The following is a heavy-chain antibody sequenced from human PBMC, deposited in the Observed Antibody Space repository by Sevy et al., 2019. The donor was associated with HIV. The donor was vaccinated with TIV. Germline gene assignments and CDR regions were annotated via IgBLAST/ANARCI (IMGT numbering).Heavy chain of an antibody. CDR2: IWYDGSNK. Sequence: GGSLRLSCAASGFTFSSYGMHWVRQAPGKGLEWVAVIWYDGSNKYYADPVKGRFTISRDNSKNTLYLQMNSLRAEDKAWYYCAGDSGDYGGNEFGYWGQGTLVTVSS. J-gene: IGHJ4*02. D-gene: IGHD4-17*01. CDR3: AGDSGDYGGNEFGY. CDR1: GFTFSSYG. V-gene: IGHV3-33*01.